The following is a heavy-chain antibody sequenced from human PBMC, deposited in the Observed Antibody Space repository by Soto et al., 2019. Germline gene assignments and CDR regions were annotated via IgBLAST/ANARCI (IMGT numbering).Heavy chain of an antibody. Sequence: GESLKISCKGSGYSFTSYWIGWVRQMPGKGLEWMGIIYPGDSDTRYSPSFQGQVTISADKSISTAYLQWSSLKASDTAMYYCARGFADGYGYYYYYGMDVWGQGTTVTVSS. CDR3: ARGFADGYGYYYYYGMDV. CDR2: IYPGDSDT. V-gene: IGHV5-51*01. CDR1: GYSFTSYW. D-gene: IGHD5-18*01. J-gene: IGHJ6*02.